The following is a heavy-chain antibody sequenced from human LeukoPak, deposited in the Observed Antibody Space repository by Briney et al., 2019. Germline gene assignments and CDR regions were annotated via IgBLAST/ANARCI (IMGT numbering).Heavy chain of an antibody. CDR1: GFTFSSYD. J-gene: IGHJ3*02. Sequence: PGGSLRLSCAASGFTFSSYDVNWVRQPPGKGLEWLSYISGSGTTIHYTDSVKGRFTISRDNAKNSLSLQMNSLRAEDTAVYYCARDSPVGPDAFDIWGRGTMVTVSS. CDR3: ARDSPVGPDAFDI. V-gene: IGHV3-48*03. CDR2: ISGSGTTI. D-gene: IGHD1-26*01.